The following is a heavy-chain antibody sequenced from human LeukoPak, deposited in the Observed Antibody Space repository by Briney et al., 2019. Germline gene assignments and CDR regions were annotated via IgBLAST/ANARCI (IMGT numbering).Heavy chain of an antibody. CDR2: INPNTGGT. CDR1: GYTFNDYY. V-gene: IGHV1-2*02. CDR3: ARDWGASTLVEY. D-gene: IGHD2/OR15-2a*01. Sequence: ASVKVSCKASGYTFNDYYIHWVRQAPGQGLEWMGWINPNTGGTNYVQKFQGRVTMTRDTSISTAYMELSRLRSDDTALYFCARDWGASTLVEYWGQGTLVTVSS. J-gene: IGHJ4*02.